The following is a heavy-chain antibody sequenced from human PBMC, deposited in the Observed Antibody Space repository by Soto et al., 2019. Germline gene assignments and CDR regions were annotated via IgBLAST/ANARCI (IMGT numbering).Heavy chain of an antibody. J-gene: IGHJ4*02. Sequence: GGSLRLSCAASGFTFSSYSMNWVRQAPGKGLEWVSYISSSSSTIYYADSVKGRFTISRDNAKNSLYLQMNSLRDEDTAVYYCASTYDYRNYDPTFDYWGQGTLVTVSS. CDR3: ASTYDYRNYDPTFDY. CDR1: GFTFSSYS. V-gene: IGHV3-48*02. D-gene: IGHD4-4*01. CDR2: ISSSSSTI.